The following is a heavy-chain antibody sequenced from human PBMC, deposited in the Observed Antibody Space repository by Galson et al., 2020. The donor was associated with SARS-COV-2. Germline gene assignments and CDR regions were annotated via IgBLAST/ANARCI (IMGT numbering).Heavy chain of an antibody. Sequence: SLKISCAASGFTFSDYYMSWVRQAPGKGLEWVSYISSSGSYTNYADSVKGRFTISRDNAKNSLYLQMNSLRAEDTALYFCARNGRDCSGGICYGAEYFQYWGQGTLVAVSS. J-gene: IGHJ1*01. CDR3: ARNGRDCSGGICYGAEYFQY. CDR1: GFTFSDYY. D-gene: IGHD2-15*01. CDR2: ISSSGSYT. V-gene: IGHV3-11*06.